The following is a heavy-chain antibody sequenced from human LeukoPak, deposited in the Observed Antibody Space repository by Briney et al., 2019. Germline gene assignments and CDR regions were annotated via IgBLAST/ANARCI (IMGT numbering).Heavy chain of an antibody. CDR1: GGSISSHY. CDR3: ARVTSGTENYYYYYYMYV. CDR2: IYYSGST. Sequence: SETLSLTCTVSGGSISSHYWSWIRQPPGKGLEWIGYIYYSGSTNYNPSLKSRVTISVDTSKNQFSLKLSSVTAADTAVYYCARVTSGTENYYYYYYMYVWGKGTTVTVSS. V-gene: IGHV4-59*11. J-gene: IGHJ6*03. D-gene: IGHD1-1*01.